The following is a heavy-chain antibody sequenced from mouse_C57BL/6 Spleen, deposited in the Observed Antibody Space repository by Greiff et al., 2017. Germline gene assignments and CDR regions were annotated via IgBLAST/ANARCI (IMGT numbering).Heavy chain of an antibody. V-gene: IGHV1-69*01. CDR1: GYTFTSYW. Sequence: QVQLQQPGAELVMPGASVKLSCKASGYTFTSYWMHWVKQRPGQGLEWIGEIDPSDSYTNYNQKFKGKSTLTVDKSSSTAYMQLSSLTSEDSAVYYCARKGLYYPGDAMDYWGQGTSVTVSS. D-gene: IGHD1-1*01. J-gene: IGHJ4*01. CDR2: IDPSDSYT. CDR3: ARKGLYYPGDAMDY.